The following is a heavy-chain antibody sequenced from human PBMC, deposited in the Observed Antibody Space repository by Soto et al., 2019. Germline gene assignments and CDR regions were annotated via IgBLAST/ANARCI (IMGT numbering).Heavy chain of an antibody. J-gene: IGHJ4*02. CDR3: AKLRGVVVAAIFDY. D-gene: IGHD2-15*01. CDR2: ISGSGGST. CDR1: GFTFISYA. V-gene: IGHV3-23*01. Sequence: EVQLLESGGGLVQPGGSLRLSCAASGFTFISYAMSWVRQAPGKGLEWVSAISGSGGSTYYADSVKGRFTISRDNSRNTLYLPMNSLRDEDTAVYYCAKLRGVVVAAIFDYWGQGTLVTVSS.